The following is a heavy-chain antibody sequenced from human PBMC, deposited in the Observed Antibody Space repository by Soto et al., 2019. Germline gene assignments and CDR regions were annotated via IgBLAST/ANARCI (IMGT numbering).Heavy chain of an antibody. D-gene: IGHD3-3*01. V-gene: IGHV4-59*08. J-gene: IGHJ4*02. CDR3: ARGHYDFWSGYFATIDY. CDR2: IHYSGST. Sequence: QVQLQESGPGLVKPSETLSLTCTVSGGSISNYYWSWIRQPPGKGLEWIGYIHYSGSTKYNPSLKSRVAISADTSKNQVSLKLSSVTAADTAMYYCARGHYDFWSGYFATIDYCGQGTLVTVS. CDR1: GGSISNYY.